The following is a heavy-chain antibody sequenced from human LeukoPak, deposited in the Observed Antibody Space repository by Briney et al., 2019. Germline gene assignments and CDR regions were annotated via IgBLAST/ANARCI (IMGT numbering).Heavy chain of an antibody. Sequence: PSETLSLTCAVYGGSFSGYYWSWIRQPPGKGLERIGEINHSGSTNYNPSLKSRVTISVDTSKNQFSLKLSSVTAADTAVYYCERTMWFGEFPYDYWGQGTLVTVSS. CDR2: INHSGST. V-gene: IGHV4-34*01. D-gene: IGHD3-10*01. CDR3: ERTMWFGEFPYDY. CDR1: GGSFSGYY. J-gene: IGHJ4*02.